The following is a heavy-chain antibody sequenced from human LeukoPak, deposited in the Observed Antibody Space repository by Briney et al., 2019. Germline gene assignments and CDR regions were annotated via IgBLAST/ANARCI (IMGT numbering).Heavy chain of an antibody. CDR3: ARGLGYSGSWYFDY. J-gene: IGHJ4*02. D-gene: IGHD6-13*01. V-gene: IGHV5-51*01. CDR2: IYPGESDT. Sequence: RGESLKISCKGSGYRFTSYWIAWVRQMPGKGLESMGIIYPGESDTRYSPSFQGQVTISADKSISTAYLQWSSLKASDTAMYYCARGLGYSGSWYFDYWGQGTLVTVSS. CDR1: GYRFTSYW.